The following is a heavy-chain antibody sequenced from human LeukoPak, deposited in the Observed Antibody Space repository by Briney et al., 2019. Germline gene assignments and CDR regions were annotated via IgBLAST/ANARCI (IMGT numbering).Heavy chain of an antibody. V-gene: IGHV3-48*03. CDR3: ARESIAVAGAPFDY. CDR1: GFTFSSYE. D-gene: IGHD6-19*01. CDR2: ISSGSTI. J-gene: IGHJ4*02. Sequence: GGSLRLSCAASGFTFSSYEMNWVRQAPGKGLEWGSYISSGSTIYDADSVKGRFTISRDNAKNSLYLQMNSLRAEDTAVYYCARESIAVAGAPFDYWGQGTLVTVSS.